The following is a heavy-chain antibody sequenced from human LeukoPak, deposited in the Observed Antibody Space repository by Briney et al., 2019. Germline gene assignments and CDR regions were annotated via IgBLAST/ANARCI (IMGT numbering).Heavy chain of an antibody. Sequence: ASVKVSCKASGYTFTGYYMHWVRQAPGQGLEWMGWINPNSGGTNYAQKFQGRVTMTRDTSISTAYMELSRLRSDDTAVYYCARERSATCPQAYMDVWGKGITVTVSS. CDR2: INPNSGGT. J-gene: IGHJ6*03. CDR1: GYTFTGYY. V-gene: IGHV1-2*02. D-gene: IGHD2-15*01. CDR3: ARERSATCPQAYMDV.